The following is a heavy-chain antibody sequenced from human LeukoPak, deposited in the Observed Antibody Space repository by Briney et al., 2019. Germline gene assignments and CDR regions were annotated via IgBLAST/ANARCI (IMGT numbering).Heavy chain of an antibody. CDR3: AKDETSYYYDSSGYSDFDY. J-gene: IGHJ4*02. D-gene: IGHD3-22*01. CDR1: GFTFSSYA. CDR2: ISGSGGST. Sequence: GGSLRLSCAASGFTFSSYAMSWVRQAPGKGLEWVSAISGSGGSTYYADSVKGRFTISRDNSKNTLYLQMNSLRAEDAAVYYCAKDETSYYYDSSGYSDFDYWGQGTLVTVSS. V-gene: IGHV3-23*01.